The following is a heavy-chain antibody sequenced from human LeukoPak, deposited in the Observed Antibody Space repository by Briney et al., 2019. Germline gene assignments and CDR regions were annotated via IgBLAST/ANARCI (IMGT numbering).Heavy chain of an antibody. CDR2: INPSGGST. D-gene: IGHD3-22*01. CDR3: ARDYYDSSGYSTFDY. Sequence: GASVKVSCKASGYTFTSYYMHWVRQAPGQGLEWMGIINPSGGSTSYAQKFQGRVTMTRDMSTSTVYMELSSPRSEDTAVYYCARDYYDSSGYSTFDYWGQGTLVTVSS. V-gene: IGHV1-46*01. J-gene: IGHJ4*02. CDR1: GYTFTSYY.